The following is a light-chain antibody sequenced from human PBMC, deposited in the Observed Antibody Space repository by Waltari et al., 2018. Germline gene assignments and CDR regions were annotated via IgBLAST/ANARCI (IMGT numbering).Light chain of an antibody. CDR3: QQYFRGPIS. CDR2: LTS. V-gene: IGKV4-1*01. CDR1: ESLLSPSNNMNY. Sequence: DIVMTQSPDSLAVSLGERATITSHPSESLLSPSNNMNYLAWYQQRPGQPPRLLIYLTSTRESGVPDRFSGSGSGTDFTLTISSLQTEDVATYFCQQYFRGPISFGPGTKLEMK. J-gene: IGKJ3*01.